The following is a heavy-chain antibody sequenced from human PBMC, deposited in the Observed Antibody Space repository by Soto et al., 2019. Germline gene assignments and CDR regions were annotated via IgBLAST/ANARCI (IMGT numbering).Heavy chain of an antibody. V-gene: IGHV4-39*01. CDR3: ARHPSSSSRPFDY. CDR1: GGSISSSSYY. D-gene: IGHD6-6*01. J-gene: IGHJ4*02. Sequence: QLQLQESGPGLVKPSETLSLTYTVSGGSISSSSYYWGWIRQPPGKGLEWIGSIYYSGSTYYNPSLKSRVTISVDTSKNQFSLKLSSVTAADTAVYYCARHPSSSSRPFDYWGQGTLVTVSS. CDR2: IYYSGST.